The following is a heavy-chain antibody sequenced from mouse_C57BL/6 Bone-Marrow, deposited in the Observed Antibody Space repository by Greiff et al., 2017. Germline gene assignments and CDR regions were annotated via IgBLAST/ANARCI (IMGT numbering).Heavy chain of an antibody. V-gene: IGHV1-82*01. D-gene: IGHD2-4*01. CDR3: ARYDYDRYYYAMDY. Sequence: VQLQRSGPELVKPGASVKISCKASGYAFSSSWMNWVKQRPGKGLEWIGRIYPGDGDTNYNGKFKGKATLTADKSSSTAYMQLSSLTSEDSAVYFCARYDYDRYYYAMDYWGQGTSVTVSS. CDR2: IYPGDGDT. J-gene: IGHJ4*01. CDR1: GYAFSSSW.